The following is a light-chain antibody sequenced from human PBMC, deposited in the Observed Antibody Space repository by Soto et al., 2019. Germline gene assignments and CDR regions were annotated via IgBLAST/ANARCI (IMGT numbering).Light chain of an antibody. V-gene: IGKV3-11*01. CDR1: QSVSSF. Sequence: EIVLTQSPATLSLSPGERATLSCRASQSVSSFLAWYQQKPGQAPRLLIYDASNRATGIPARFSGSGSGTDFTLTISSLEPEDFALHYCQQRSSWPRTFGQGTKVDIX. CDR3: QQRSSWPRT. CDR2: DAS. J-gene: IGKJ1*01.